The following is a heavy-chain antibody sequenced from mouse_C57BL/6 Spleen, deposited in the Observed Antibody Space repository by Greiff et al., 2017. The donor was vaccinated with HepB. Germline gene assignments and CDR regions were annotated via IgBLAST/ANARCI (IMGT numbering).Heavy chain of an antibody. Sequence: QVQLQQSGPELVKPGASVKISCKASGYSFTSYYIHWVKQRPGQGLEWIGWIYPGSGSTKYNEKFKGKATLTADTSSSTAYMQLSSLTSEDSAVYYCARGAMDYWGQGTSVTVSS. CDR1: GYSFTSYY. CDR2: IYPGSGST. CDR3: ARGAMDY. J-gene: IGHJ4*01. V-gene: IGHV1-66*01.